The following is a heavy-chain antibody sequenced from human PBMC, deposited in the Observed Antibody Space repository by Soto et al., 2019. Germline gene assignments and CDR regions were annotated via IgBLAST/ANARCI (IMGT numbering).Heavy chain of an antibody. CDR1: GGSIGGLY. CDR3: ARGPFCGDDCYFDV. D-gene: IGHD2-21*02. CDR2: IYSSGTT. J-gene: IGHJ4*02. V-gene: IGHV4-4*07. Sequence: PSETLSLTCTVAGGSIGGLYWSWVRQPAGKGLEWIGRIYSSGTTKYNPSLRNRVTMSVDTSTDQYSLNLASMTAADTAVYFCARGPFCGDDCYFDVWGQGTQVTVSS.